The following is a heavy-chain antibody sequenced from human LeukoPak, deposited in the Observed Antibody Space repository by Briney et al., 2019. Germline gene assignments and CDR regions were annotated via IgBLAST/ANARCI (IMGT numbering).Heavy chain of an antibody. J-gene: IGHJ4*02. D-gene: IGHD1-26*01. CDR2: ISPNSGGT. Sequence: ASVKVSCEASGYTFIDYYMHWVRQAPGQGLEWIGWISPNSGGTKSVQKFQGRVTMTRDTSITTVYMELSGLSFDDTAVYYCARGGGRYSVNYWGQGTLVIVSS. CDR3: ARGGGRYSVNY. V-gene: IGHV1-2*02. CDR1: GYTFIDYY.